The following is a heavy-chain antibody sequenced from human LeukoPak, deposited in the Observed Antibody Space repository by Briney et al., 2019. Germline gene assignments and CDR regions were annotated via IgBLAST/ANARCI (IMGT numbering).Heavy chain of an antibody. V-gene: IGHV3-23*01. CDR3: AKVITMIRGAIYGMDV. CDR2: ISDSGGST. J-gene: IGHJ6*02. Sequence: GGSLRLSCAASGFTFSSYAMSWVRQAPGKGLEWVSAISDSGGSTYYADSVKGRLTISRDNSKNTLYLQMNSLRAEDTAVYYCAKVITMIRGAIYGMDVWGQGTTVTVSS. D-gene: IGHD3-10*01. CDR1: GFTFSSYA.